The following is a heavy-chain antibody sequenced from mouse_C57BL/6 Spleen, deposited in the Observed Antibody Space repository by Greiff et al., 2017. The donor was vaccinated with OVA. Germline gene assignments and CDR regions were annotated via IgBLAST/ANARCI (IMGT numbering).Heavy chain of an antibody. J-gene: IGHJ2*01. CDR2: IDPETGGT. CDR1: GYTFTDYE. CDR3: TTYGNYGY. Sequence: VKLMESGAELVRPGASVTLSCKASGYTFTDYEMHWVKQTPVHGLEWIGAIDPETGGTAYNQKFKGKAILTADKSSSTAYMELRSLTSEDSAVYYCTTYGNYGYWGQGTTLTVSS. V-gene: IGHV1-15*01. D-gene: IGHD2-1*01.